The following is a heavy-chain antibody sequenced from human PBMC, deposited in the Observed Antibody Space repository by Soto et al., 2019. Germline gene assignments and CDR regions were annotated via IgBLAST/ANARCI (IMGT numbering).Heavy chain of an antibody. CDR1: GFTFNSYS. CDR2: ISATFEI. Sequence: PGGSLRLSCAASGFTFNSYSVNWVRQSPGKGLEWISYISATFEIWYADSVKGRFTISRDNAENSLFLRMNSLRDEDTAVYYCARDVDWAFDYWGQGTLVTVSS. D-gene: IGHD2-21*01. V-gene: IGHV3-48*02. J-gene: IGHJ4*02. CDR3: ARDVDWAFDY.